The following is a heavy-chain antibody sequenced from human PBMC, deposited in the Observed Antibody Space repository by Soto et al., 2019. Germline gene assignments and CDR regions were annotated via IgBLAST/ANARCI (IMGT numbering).Heavy chain of an antibody. V-gene: IGHV4-39*01. D-gene: IGHD3-22*01. CDR2: IYHTGNA. CDR1: GGSISSGNFS. J-gene: IGHJ5*02. CDR3: ARDFFDSSDYTTNWFDP. Sequence: SETLSLTCTVSGGSISSGNFSWTWIRQPPGKGLEWIGSIYHTGNAYYNPSLKSRVTISVDTSKNQFSLKLTSVTAADAALYYCARDFFDSSDYTTNWFDPWGQGTLVTVSS.